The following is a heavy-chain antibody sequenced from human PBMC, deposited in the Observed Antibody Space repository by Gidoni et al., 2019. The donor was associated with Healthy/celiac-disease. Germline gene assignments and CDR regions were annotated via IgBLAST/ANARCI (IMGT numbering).Heavy chain of an antibody. CDR1: GGTFSSYA. V-gene: IGHV1-69*01. J-gene: IGHJ6*02. CDR2: IIPIFGTA. CDR3: ARKITIFGGGGGLTSGYLGMDV. Sequence: QVQLVQSGAEVKKPGSSVKVSCKASGGTFSSYAISWVRQAPGQGLEWMGGIIPIFGTANYAQKFQGRVTITADESTSTAYMELSSLRSEDTAVYYCARKITIFGGGGGLTSGYLGMDVWGQGTTVTVSS. D-gene: IGHD3-3*01.